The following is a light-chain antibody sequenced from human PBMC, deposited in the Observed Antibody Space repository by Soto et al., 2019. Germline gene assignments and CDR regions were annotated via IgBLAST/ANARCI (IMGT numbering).Light chain of an antibody. CDR2: GAS. J-gene: IGKJ2*01. CDR3: QQYDSSPYT. V-gene: IGKV3-20*01. CDR1: QSLTSNY. Sequence: EIVLTQSPGTLSLSPGDRATLSCRASQSLTSNYVAWYQQRPGQAPRLLISGASTRATGIPDRFSGIGSGIDFTLTISRLEPEDLSVYYCQQYDSSPYTFGQGTKVDIK.